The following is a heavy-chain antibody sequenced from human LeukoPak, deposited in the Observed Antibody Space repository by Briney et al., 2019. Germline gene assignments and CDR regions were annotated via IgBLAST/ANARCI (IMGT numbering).Heavy chain of an antibody. D-gene: IGHD5-18*01. CDR3: ARHLSGVTGYTYGRGIDY. Sequence: SGGSLRLSCAASGFTFSSYWMSWVRQAPGKGLEWVANIKQDGSEKYYVDSVKGRFTISRDSAKTSLYLQMISLRAEDTAVYYCARHLSGVTGYTYGRGIDYWGQGTLVTVSS. J-gene: IGHJ4*02. CDR2: IKQDGSEK. CDR1: GFTFSSYW. V-gene: IGHV3-7*01.